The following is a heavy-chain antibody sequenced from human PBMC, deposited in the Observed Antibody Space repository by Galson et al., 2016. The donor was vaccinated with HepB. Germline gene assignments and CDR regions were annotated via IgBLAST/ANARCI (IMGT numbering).Heavy chain of an antibody. CDR3: ARESFYGVWGGYYFGF. CDR2: ISDSGST. Sequence: SETLSLTCAVSGGSLSDYYWSWIRQPPGKGLEWIGYISDSGSTKYNPSLKSRVTISLDKSKNQFSLRLTSVTAADPAVYYCARESFYGVWGGYYFGFWGQGALVAVSS. V-gene: IGHV4-59*01. J-gene: IGHJ4*02. D-gene: IGHD3-3*01. CDR1: GGSLSDYY.